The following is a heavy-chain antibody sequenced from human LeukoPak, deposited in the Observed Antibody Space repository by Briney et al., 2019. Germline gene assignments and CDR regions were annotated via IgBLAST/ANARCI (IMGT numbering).Heavy chain of an antibody. J-gene: IGHJ4*02. CDR2: IGSGGVDT. CDR1: GFIFGKYA. V-gene: IGHV3-23*01. CDR3: ARYLRDIGTSRVTLDH. Sequence: GGSLRLSCGASGFIFGKYAMSWVRQAPGKGLEWVSGIGSGGVDTIYADSVKGRFTISRDNSKNTLSLRMGSLRADDTAIYFCARYLRDIGTSRVTLDHWGQGTLVIVSS. D-gene: IGHD2-2*01.